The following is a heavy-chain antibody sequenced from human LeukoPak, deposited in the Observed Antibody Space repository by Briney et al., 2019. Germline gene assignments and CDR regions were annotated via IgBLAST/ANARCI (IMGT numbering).Heavy chain of an antibody. J-gene: IGHJ4*02. CDR2: ISYDGSKT. CDR3: ARGMYYYGSGSSFDN. CDR1: GFTFSSYG. D-gene: IGHD3-10*01. V-gene: IGHV3-30*03. Sequence: GRSLRLSCAASGFTFSSYGMHWVRQAPGKGLEWVAVISYDGSKTYYADSVKGRFTISRDNAKNSLYLQMNSLRAEDTAVYYCARGMYYYGSGSSFDNWGQGTLVTVSS.